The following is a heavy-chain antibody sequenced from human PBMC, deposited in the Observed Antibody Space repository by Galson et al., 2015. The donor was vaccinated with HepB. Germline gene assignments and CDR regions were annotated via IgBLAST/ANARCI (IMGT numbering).Heavy chain of an antibody. CDR3: TRIALSGSYWYFDS. CDR2: ISTTSDNK. V-gene: IGHV3-48*01. CDR1: GFTFSSYA. Sequence: SLRLSCAASGFTFSSYAMNWVRQAPGKGLEWISYISTTSDNKFSADSVKGRFITSRDNAKNLLYLQMNSLRAEDTAEYYCTRIALSGSYWYFDSWGQGSLVTVSS. D-gene: IGHD1-26*01. J-gene: IGHJ4*02.